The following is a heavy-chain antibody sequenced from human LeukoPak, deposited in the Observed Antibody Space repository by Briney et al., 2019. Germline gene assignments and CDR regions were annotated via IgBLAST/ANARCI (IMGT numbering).Heavy chain of an antibody. CDR3: ARGGTSGSLIY. V-gene: IGHV3-74*01. CDR1: GFTFSNYW. Sequence: GGSLRLSCAASGFTFSNYWMHWVRQDPLKGLVWVSRINSDGGTTGYADSVKGRSTISRDNAKNTLYLQMNSLRAEDTALYYCARGGTSGSLIYWGQGTLVTVSS. CDR2: INSDGGTT. J-gene: IGHJ4*02. D-gene: IGHD1-26*01.